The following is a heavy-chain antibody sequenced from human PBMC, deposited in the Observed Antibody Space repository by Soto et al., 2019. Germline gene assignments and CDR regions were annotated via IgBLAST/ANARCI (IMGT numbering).Heavy chain of an antibody. Sequence: QVRLVQSGAEVKKPGASVKISCETSGYTFTKFHLHWVRQAPGQGLEWVGRINPAGGAANYAQPCQRRVSVTTDTSTSTVYMQLSNLRSEDTAVYYCATEGDPRLYAATVFDYWGQGTLLSVSS. CDR1: GYTFTKFH. CDR2: INPAGGAA. V-gene: IGHV1-46*01. J-gene: IGHJ4*02. D-gene: IGHD2-21*01. CDR3: ATEGDPRLYAATVFDY.